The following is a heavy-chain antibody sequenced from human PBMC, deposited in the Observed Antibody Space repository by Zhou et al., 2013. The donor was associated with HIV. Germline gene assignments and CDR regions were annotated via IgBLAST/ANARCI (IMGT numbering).Heavy chain of an antibody. CDR2: IIPVFGSP. D-gene: IGHD1-1*01. Sequence: QVQLVQSGAEVKKPGSSVKVSCKASGGTFSFYATSWVRQAPGQRLEWMGGIIPVFGSPFYAQKFQGKITITTDNSAVTVYMDLRSLRSEDTALYFCARSHQLAGTFDAFDLWGQGQWSASPQ. CDR1: GGTFSFYA. CDR3: ARSHQLAGTFDAFDL. V-gene: IGHV1-69*05. J-gene: IGHJ3*01.